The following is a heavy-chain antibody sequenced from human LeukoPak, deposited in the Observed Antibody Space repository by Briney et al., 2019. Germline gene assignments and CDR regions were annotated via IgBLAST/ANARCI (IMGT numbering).Heavy chain of an antibody. CDR1: GFIFSSDA. J-gene: IGHJ4*02. Sequence: GGSLRLSWAAAGFIFSSDAMSWVRQAPGKGREWVSAISGSGGSTYYADSVKGRFTISRDNSKNTLYLQMNSLRAEDTAVYYCARVVGGYLTNWGQGTLVTVSS. CDR2: ISGSGGST. CDR3: ARVVGGYLTN. D-gene: IGHD5-18*01. V-gene: IGHV3-23*01.